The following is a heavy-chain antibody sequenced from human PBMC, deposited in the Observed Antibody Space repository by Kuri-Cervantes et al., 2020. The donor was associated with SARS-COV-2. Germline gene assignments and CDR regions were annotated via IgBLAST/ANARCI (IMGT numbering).Heavy chain of an antibody. J-gene: IGHJ4*02. Sequence: LSLTCAASGFTFSSNAMSWVRQAPGKGLEWVSGLSGSGVSTYYAESVKGRFTISRDNPKNTLYLQMNSLRAEDTAVYYCAKDWDSRGYYLFDHWGQGTLVTVSS. CDR1: GFTFSSNA. CDR3: AKDWDSRGYYLFDH. V-gene: IGHV3-23*01. D-gene: IGHD3-22*01. CDR2: LSGSGVST.